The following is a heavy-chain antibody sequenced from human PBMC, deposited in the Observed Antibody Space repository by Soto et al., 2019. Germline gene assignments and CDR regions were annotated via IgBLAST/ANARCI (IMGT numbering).Heavy chain of an antibody. V-gene: IGHV4-61*01. Sequence: QVQLQESGPGLVKPSETLSLTCTVSGVSVSSDNYYWNWIRQPPGKGLEWIGYIYYSGTTNYHPSLKSRVTMSLDTSHNQLSLELTSVTAADTAVYYCAGQLTGATKRRWFDTWGQGALVPVDS. CDR3: AGQLTGATKRRWFDT. J-gene: IGHJ5*02. D-gene: IGHD1-20*01. CDR1: GVSVSSDNYY. CDR2: IYYSGTT.